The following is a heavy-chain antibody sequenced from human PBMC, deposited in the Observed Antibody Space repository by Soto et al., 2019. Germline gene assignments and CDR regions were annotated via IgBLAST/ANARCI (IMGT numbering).Heavy chain of an antibody. CDR3: AISQDRGGRTTFIY. J-gene: IGHJ4*02. D-gene: IGHD3-16*01. CDR1: GFTFDDNA. V-gene: IGHV3-9*01. Sequence: GGSLRLSCAVSGFTFDDNAMHWVRQAPEKGLEWVSGINWKSDIGYADSVKGRFTISRDNAENSLYLQMNSLGAEDTALYYCAISQDRGGRTTFIYWGQGTQVTVSS. CDR2: INWKSDI.